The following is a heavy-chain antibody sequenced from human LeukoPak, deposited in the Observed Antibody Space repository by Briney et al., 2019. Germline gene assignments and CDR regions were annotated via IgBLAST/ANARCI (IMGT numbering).Heavy chain of an antibody. J-gene: IGHJ6*02. D-gene: IGHD6-13*01. Sequence: GRSLRLSCAASGFTFSSYGMHGVREAPGKGLEWGADISYDRSNKYYADSVKGRFTISRDNSKNTLYLQMNSLRAEDTAVYYCAKVLVVAAGTAFYYYGMDVWGQGTTVTVSS. CDR3: AKVLVVAAGTAFYYYGMDV. V-gene: IGHV3-30*18. CDR1: GFTFSSYG. CDR2: ISYDRSNK.